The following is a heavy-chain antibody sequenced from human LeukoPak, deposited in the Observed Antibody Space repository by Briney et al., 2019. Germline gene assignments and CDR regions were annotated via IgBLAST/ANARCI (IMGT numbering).Heavy chain of an antibody. CDR3: ATGEFSPRQLTGLPFDY. V-gene: IGHV1-18*01. Sequence: ASVTVSCKASGYTFTSYGISWVRQAPGQGLEWMGWISAYNGNTNYAQKLQGRVTMTEDTSTDTAYMELSSLRSEDTAVYYCATGEFSPRQLTGLPFDYWGQGTLVTVSS. J-gene: IGHJ4*02. CDR1: GYTFTSYG. D-gene: IGHD1-1*01. CDR2: ISAYNGNT.